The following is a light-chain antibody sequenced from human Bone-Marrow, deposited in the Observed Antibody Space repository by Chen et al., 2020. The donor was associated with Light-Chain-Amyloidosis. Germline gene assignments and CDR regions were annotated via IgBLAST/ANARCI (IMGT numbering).Light chain of an antibody. V-gene: IGLV2-23*02. CDR2: GIN. Sequence: QSALTQPASVSGSPRQSFTIACTGSYSDIGSHNFCSWYQLHPGRAPKLILYGINHRPSGVSERVSGARTDNTASRTISGLLGEAAADYYCCSYGGRFSLMFGGGTRLTVL. CDR1: YSDIGSHNF. CDR3: CSYGGRFSLM. J-gene: IGLJ3*02.